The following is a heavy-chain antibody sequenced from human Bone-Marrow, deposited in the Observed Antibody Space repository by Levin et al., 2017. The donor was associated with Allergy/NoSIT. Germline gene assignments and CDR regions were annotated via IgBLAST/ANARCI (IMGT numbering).Heavy chain of an antibody. V-gene: IGHV3-66*01. J-gene: IGHJ6*02. D-gene: IGHD3-10*01. CDR1: GFTVSSNY. Sequence: ASVKVSCAASGFTVSSNYMSWVRQAPGKGLEWVSVIYSGGSTYYADSVKGRFTISRDNSKNTLYLQMNSLRAEDTAVYYCARDGVYDNGSGSSRTSYYYYGMDVWGQGTTVTVSS. CDR2: IYSGGST. CDR3: ARDGVYDNGSGSSRTSYYYYGMDV.